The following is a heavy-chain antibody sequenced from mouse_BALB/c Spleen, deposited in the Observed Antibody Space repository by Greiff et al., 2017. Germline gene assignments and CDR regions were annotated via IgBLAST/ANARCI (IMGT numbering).Heavy chain of an antibody. CDR3: ARGKGYYAMDY. Sequence: QVQLKQPGAELVKPGASVKLSCKASGYTFTSYWMHWVKQRPGQGLEWIGEINPSNGRTNYNEKFKSKATLTVDKSSSTAYMQLSSLTSEDSAVYYCARGKGYYAMDYWGQGTSVTVSS. CDR2: INPSNGRT. CDR1: GYTFTSYW. J-gene: IGHJ4*01. V-gene: IGHV1S81*02.